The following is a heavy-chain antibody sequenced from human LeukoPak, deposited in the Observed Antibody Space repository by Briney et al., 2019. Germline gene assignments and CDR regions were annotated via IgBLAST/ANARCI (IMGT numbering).Heavy chain of an antibody. V-gene: IGHV4-39*02. J-gene: IGHJ6*03. D-gene: IGHD1-14*01. CDR3: ARERLGNRYYYYYMDV. Sequence: SETLSLTCTVSGDSISSSSYYWGWIRQPPGKGLEWIGSIYYSGSTYYNPSLKSRVTISVDTSKNQFSLKLSSVTAADTAVYYCARERLGNRYYYYYMDVWGKGTTVTISS. CDR1: GDSISSSSYY. CDR2: IYYSGST.